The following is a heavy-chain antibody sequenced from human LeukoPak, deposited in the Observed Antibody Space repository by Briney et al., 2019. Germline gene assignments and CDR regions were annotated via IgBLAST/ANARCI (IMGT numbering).Heavy chain of an antibody. CDR1: GFTFSSYE. CDR3: ARATSYNNWNDHDDGYFDY. J-gene: IGHJ4*02. V-gene: IGHV3-48*03. CDR2: ITSVSTI. D-gene: IGHD1-20*01. Sequence: GGSLRLSCAASGFTFSSYEMNWVRQAPGKGLEWVSWITSVSTIYYADSAKGRFTISRDNAKNSLYLQMNSLRAEDTAVYYCARATSYNNWNDHDDGYFDYWGQGTLVTVSS.